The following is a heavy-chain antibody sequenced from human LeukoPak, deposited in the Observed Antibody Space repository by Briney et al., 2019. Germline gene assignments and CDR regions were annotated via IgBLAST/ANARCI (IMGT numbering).Heavy chain of an antibody. CDR2: IYYSGST. Sequence: KTSENLSLTCTVAGGSISSSSYYWGWIRQPPGKGLEWIGSIYYSGSTYYNPSLKSRVTISVDTSKNQFSLKLSSVTAADTAVYYCARGPFYYYDSSGYPFDYWGQGTLVTVSS. D-gene: IGHD3-22*01. CDR3: ARGPFYYYDSSGYPFDY. V-gene: IGHV4-39*01. J-gene: IGHJ4*02. CDR1: GGSISSSSYY.